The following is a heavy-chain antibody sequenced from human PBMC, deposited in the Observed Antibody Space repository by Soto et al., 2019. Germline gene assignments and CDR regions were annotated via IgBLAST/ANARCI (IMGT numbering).Heavy chain of an antibody. CDR3: AKVRYSSPMGYYYGMDV. J-gene: IGHJ6*02. CDR1: RVTFSKFI. Sequence: ASVKVSCKASRVTFSKFIVTWVRQAPGLGLEWVGGIIPIFGTANYAQKFQGRVTITADESTSTSYMEVNNLRSEDTAVYYCAKVRYSSPMGYYYGMDVWAKGPRSPSP. CDR2: IIPIFGTA. D-gene: IGHD6-19*01. V-gene: IGHV1-69*13.